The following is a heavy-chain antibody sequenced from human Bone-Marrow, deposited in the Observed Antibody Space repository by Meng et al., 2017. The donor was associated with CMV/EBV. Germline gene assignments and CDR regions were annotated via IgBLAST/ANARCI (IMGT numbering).Heavy chain of an antibody. CDR3: ARVGAHYYYYGMDV. CDR2: INHSGSA. V-gene: IGHV4-34*01. J-gene: IGHJ6*02. CDR1: GGSFGSFY. Sequence: SETLSLTCAVSGGSFGSFYWSWIRQPPGKGLEWIGAINHSGSANYNPSLKRRVTISVDTSKNQFSLKLSSVTAADTAVYYCARVGAHYYYYGMDVWGQGTTVTVSS. D-gene: IGHD1-26*01.